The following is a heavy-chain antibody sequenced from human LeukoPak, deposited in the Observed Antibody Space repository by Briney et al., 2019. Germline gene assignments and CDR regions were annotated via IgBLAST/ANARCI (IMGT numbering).Heavy chain of an antibody. CDR1: GFTLSSYS. V-gene: IGHV3-21*01. Sequence: GGSLRLSCAASGFTLSSYSMNWVRQAPGKGLEWVSSISIGSSYIYYADSVKGRFTISRDNAKNSLYLQMNSLSAEDTAVYYCACTSGYDFSSYYYYYMDVWGKGTTVTVSS. D-gene: IGHD5-12*01. J-gene: IGHJ6*03. CDR3: ACTSGYDFSSYYYYYMDV. CDR2: ISIGSSYI.